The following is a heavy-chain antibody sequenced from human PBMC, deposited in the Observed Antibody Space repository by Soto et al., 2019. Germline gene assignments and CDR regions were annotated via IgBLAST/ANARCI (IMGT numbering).Heavy chain of an antibody. J-gene: IGHJ6*02. CDR3: TKTGASDYYGMDV. Sequence: EVQLLESGGDLVQPGGSLRLSCAASGFTFKSYAVSWVRQAPGKGLEWVSVITGSGDSTYYADSVKGRFTISRDNSKSTLYLQMNSLRAEDTAVYYCTKTGASDYYGMDVWGQGTTVTVSS. CDR2: ITGSGDST. CDR1: GFTFKSYA. V-gene: IGHV3-23*01.